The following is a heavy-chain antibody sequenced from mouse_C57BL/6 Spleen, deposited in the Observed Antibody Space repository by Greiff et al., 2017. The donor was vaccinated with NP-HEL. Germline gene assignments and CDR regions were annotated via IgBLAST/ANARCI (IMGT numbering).Heavy chain of an antibody. CDR1: GYTFTSYW. CDR2: INPSNGGT. V-gene: IGHV1-53*01. Sequence: QVQLQQPGTELVKPGASVKLSCKASGYTFTSYWMHWVKQRPGQGLEWIGNINPSNGGTNYNEKFKSKATLTVDKSSSTAYMQLSSLTSEDSAVYYCARSGLNYDRNYYAMDYWGQGTSVTVSS. CDR3: ARSGLNYDRNYYAMDY. D-gene: IGHD2-4*01. J-gene: IGHJ4*01.